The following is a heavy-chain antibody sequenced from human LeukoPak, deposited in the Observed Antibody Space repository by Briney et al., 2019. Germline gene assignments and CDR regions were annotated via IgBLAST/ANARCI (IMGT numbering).Heavy chain of an antibody. CDR2: ITTSDGNT. CDR1: GFTFSDYY. CDR3: AKDPRGYSYGYWSGPYFDY. D-gene: IGHD5-18*01. V-gene: IGHV3-23*01. Sequence: GGSLRLSCAASGFTFSDYYMSWIRQAPGKGLEWVSTITTSDGNTYYADSVKGRFTVSRDNSKNTLYLQMNSLRAEDTAVYYCAKDPRGYSYGYWSGPYFDYWGQGTLVTVSS. J-gene: IGHJ4*02.